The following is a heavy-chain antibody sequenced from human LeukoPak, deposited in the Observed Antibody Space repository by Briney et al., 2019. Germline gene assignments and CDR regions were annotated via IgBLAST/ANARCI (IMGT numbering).Heavy chain of an antibody. J-gene: IGHJ5*02. CDR2: IKQDGSEK. V-gene: IGHV3-7*01. CDR1: GFTFSSYW. CDR3: ARDNRWFGELLSNWFDP. D-gene: IGHD3-10*01. Sequence: GGSLRLSCAASGFTFSSYWMSWVRQAPGKGLEWVANIKQDGSEKYYVDSVKGRFTISRDNAKNSLYLQMNSLRAEDTAVYYCARDNRWFGELLSNWFDPWGQGTLVTVSS.